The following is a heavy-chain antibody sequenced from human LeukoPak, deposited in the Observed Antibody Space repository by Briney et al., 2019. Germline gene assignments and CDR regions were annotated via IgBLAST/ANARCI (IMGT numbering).Heavy chain of an antibody. CDR2: LYSGGSP. J-gene: IGHJ4*02. CDR3: VRDAIVGFFDY. V-gene: IGHV3-53*01. Sequence: PGGSLRLSCAASGFTVSSNYMNWVRQAPGKGLEWVSVLYSGGSPYYADSVKGRFTISRDNSKNTLYLQMNSLRAEDTAMYYRVRDAIVGFFDYWGQGTLVTVSS. CDR1: GFTVSSNY. D-gene: IGHD2-21*01.